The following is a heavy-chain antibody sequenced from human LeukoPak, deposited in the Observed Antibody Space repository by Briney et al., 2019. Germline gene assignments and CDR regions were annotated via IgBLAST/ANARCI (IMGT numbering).Heavy chain of an antibody. CDR2: IYYSGST. CDR1: GVSISSSRYD. V-gene: IGHV4-39*07. J-gene: IGHJ6*03. D-gene: IGHD3-10*01. Sequence: SETLSLTCTVSGVSISSSRYDWGWLRQPPGKGLEWIESIYYSGSTYYHPCHKSRNNIRVDTSKNEFSQKLSSVTAADTAVYYCARTTMVRGTYYMDVWGKGTTVTVSS. CDR3: ARTTMVRGTYYMDV.